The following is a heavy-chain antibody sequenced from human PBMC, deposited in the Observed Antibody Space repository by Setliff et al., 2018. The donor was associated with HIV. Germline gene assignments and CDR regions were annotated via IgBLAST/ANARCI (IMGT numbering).Heavy chain of an antibody. J-gene: IGHJ3*01. V-gene: IGHV4-34*01. CDR2: INHSGKT. CDR1: GGSFSGFY. CDR3: ARGFTIFGSGYYKDHAFDL. D-gene: IGHD3-3*01. Sequence: PSETLSLTCAVYGGSFSGFYWSWIRQAPGKGLEWIGEINHSGKTNYNPSLKSRITLSVDTSENQFALKLASVTAADTAVYYCARGFTIFGSGYYKDHAFDLWGQGTMVTVSS.